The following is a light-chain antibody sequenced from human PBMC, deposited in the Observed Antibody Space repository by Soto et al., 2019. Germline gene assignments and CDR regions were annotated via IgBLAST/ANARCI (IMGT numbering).Light chain of an antibody. J-gene: IGKJ2*01. V-gene: IGKV2-30*01. CDR1: HSLAYSDGNTY. Sequence: DVVMTQSPLSLPVALGQPASISCRSSHSLAYSDGNTYLNWFQQRPGQSPRRLISKVSNRDSGVPDRFSGSGSGTDFTLEISRVEADDVGVYYCIQGTHWPVTFGQGTKLEIK. CDR3: IQGTHWPVT. CDR2: KVS.